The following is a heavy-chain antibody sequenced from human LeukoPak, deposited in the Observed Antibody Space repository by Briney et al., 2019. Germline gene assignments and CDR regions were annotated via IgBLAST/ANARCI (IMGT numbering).Heavy chain of an antibody. J-gene: IGHJ4*02. D-gene: IGHD2-2*01. CDR3: GRWRGYQSEFDS. Sequence: GGSLRLSCAASGFTFSSYSMSWVRQAPGKGPEWVATTHHVGGEQRYADFVKGRFTITRDNTKNSVYLQMNRLRVEDTAVYYCGRWRGYQSEFDSWGQGTLVTVSS. CDR1: GFTFSSYS. V-gene: IGHV3-7*01. CDR2: THHVGGEQ.